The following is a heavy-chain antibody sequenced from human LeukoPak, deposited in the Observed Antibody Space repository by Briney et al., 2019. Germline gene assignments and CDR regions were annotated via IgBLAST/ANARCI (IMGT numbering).Heavy chain of an antibody. Sequence: PSETLSLTCAVSGGPFSGYFWSWVRQSPGKGLEWMGEIHNSGTTNYNPSLNSRVTISEDTSKNQFYLNLSSVTAADTAVYYCARRYYYNLGSFPFDFWGQGTLVTVSS. CDR2: IHNSGTT. V-gene: IGHV4-34*01. CDR3: ARRYYYNLGSFPFDF. J-gene: IGHJ4*02. D-gene: IGHD3-10*01. CDR1: GGPFSGYF.